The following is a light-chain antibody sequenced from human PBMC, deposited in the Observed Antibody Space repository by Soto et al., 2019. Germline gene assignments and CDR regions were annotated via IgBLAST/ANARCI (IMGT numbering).Light chain of an antibody. CDR2: EVS. Sequence: QSVLTQPASVSGSPGQSITISCTGTSSDVGSHNLVSRYQQHTGQAPKLKIYEVSKRPLGVSARFSASKSGNAASLTISGLQSEDEADYYCCSYGSSTAVFGGGTQLTVL. J-gene: IGLJ7*01. V-gene: IGLV2-23*02. CDR1: SSDVGSHNL. CDR3: CSYGSSTAV.